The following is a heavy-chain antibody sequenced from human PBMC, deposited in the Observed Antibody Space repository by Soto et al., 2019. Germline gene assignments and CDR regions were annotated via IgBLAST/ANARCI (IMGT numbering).Heavy chain of an antibody. CDR3: ARDLWSDVDTAMVPLA. J-gene: IGHJ5*02. CDR2: INPNSGGT. Sequence: ASVKVSCKASGYTFTGYYMHWVRQAPGQGLEWMGWINPNSGGTNYAQKFQGRVTMTRDTSISTAYMELSRLRSDDTAVHYCARDLWSDVDTAMVPLAWGQGTLVTVSS. V-gene: IGHV1-2*02. CDR1: GYTFTGYY. D-gene: IGHD5-18*01.